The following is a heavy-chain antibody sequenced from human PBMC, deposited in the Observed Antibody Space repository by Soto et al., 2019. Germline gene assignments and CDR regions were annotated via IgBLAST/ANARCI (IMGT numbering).Heavy chain of an antibody. J-gene: IGHJ6*02. CDR1: GFTFSNSW. CDR3: TRKRFGMDV. CDR2: IKEDGSEK. Sequence: LRLSFAASGFTFSNSWMSWVRQAPGKGLEWVANIKEDGSEKDYVDPVKGRFTITRDNAKNSLYLQMNNLRAEDTAVYFCTRKRFGMDVWGQGTTVTVSS. V-gene: IGHV3-7*03.